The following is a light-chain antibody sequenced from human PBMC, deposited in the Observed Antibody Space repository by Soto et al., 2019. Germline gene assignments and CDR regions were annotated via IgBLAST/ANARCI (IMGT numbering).Light chain of an antibody. V-gene: IGKV1-39*01. J-gene: IGKJ2*04. Sequence: DIQVTQSPSSLSASVGDRVTITCRAGQSIRTYLNWYQQRPGKPPKLLIHTASTLQSGVPSRFSGSGSGTDFTLTISSLQPEDFATYYCQQTYSTLGSFGQGTKLEIK. CDR1: QSIRTY. CDR3: QQTYSTLGS. CDR2: TAS.